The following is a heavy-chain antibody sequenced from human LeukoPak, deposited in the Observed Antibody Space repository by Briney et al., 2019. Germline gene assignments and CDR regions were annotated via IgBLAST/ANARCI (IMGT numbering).Heavy chain of an antibody. CDR2: ISGSGGST. CDR3: AKARLPYYFDY. J-gene: IGHJ4*02. CDR1: EFTFNNYA. V-gene: IGHV3-23*01. D-gene: IGHD5-12*01. Sequence: PGGSLRLSCVASEFTFNNYATNWVRQAPGKGLEWVSAISGSGGSTYYADSVKGRFTISRDNSKNTLYLQMNSLRAEDTAVYYCAKARLPYYFDYWGQGTLVTVSS.